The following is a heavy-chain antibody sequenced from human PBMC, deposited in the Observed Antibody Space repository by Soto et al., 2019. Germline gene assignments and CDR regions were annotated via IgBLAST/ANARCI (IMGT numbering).Heavy chain of an antibody. CDR1: GFSLSSSGMC. Sequence: SGPYAGEPTQTLTLTCTCSGFSLSSSGMCVSWIRQPPGKALEWLARIDWDDDKYYNTSLRTRLTISKDTSKNQVVLIMTNMDPVDTATYYCARCITGTTNFDYWGQGTLVTVSS. J-gene: IGHJ4*02. D-gene: IGHD1-7*01. V-gene: IGHV2-70*11. CDR2: IDWDDDK. CDR3: ARCITGTTNFDY.